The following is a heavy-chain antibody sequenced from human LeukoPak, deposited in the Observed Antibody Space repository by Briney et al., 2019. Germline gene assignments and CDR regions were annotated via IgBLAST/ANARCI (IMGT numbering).Heavy chain of an antibody. CDR1: GFTFSHYG. CDR3: AKDAQRGFDYSNSLEY. CDR2: IWSDGSNQ. J-gene: IGHJ4*02. V-gene: IGHV3-33*06. Sequence: PGTSLILSCEASGFTFSHYGMHWVRQAPGKGLQWVAVIWSDGSNQYYADSVKGRFTISRDNSNNMVYLQMNSLRADDTGVYYCAKDAQRGFDYSNSLEYWGQGALVTVSS. D-gene: IGHD4-11*01.